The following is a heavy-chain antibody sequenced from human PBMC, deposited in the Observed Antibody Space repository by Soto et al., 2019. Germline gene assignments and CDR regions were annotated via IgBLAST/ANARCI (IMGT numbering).Heavy chain of an antibody. J-gene: IGHJ4*02. CDR2: IYYSGNT. Sequence: SETLSLTCTVSGGSISYYYWGWIRQPPGKGLEWIGSIYYSGNTHYNPSLKSRVTISVDTSMNQFSLNLDSVTAVDSAVYYCVRGGYVHAFDYWGQGALVTVS. CDR3: VRGGYVHAFDY. V-gene: IGHV4-59*01. D-gene: IGHD5-12*01. CDR1: GGSISYYY.